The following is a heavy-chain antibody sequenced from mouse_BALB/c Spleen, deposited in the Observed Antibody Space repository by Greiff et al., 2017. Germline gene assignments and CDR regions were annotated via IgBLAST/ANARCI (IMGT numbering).Heavy chain of an antibody. D-gene: IGHD1-1*01. CDR2: IDPANGNT. Sequence: VHVKQSGAELVKPGASVKLSCTASGFNIKDTYMHWVKQRPEQGLEWIGRIDPANGNTKYDPKFQGKATITADTSSNTAYLQLSSLTSEDTAVYYCALYYYGSSYDYWGQGTTLTVSS. V-gene: IGHV14-3*02. CDR1: GFNIKDTY. J-gene: IGHJ2*01. CDR3: ALYYYGSSYDY.